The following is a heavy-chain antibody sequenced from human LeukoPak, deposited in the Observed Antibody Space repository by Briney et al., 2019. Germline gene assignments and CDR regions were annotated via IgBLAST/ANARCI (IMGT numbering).Heavy chain of an antibody. D-gene: IGHD3-16*02. CDR3: ARLGKYYDYVWGSYPLAFDI. CDR2: IYISGST. CDR1: GGSISSSSYY. V-gene: IGHV4-61*02. Sequence: PSETLSLTCTVSGGSISSSSYYWSWIRQPAGKGLEWIGRIYISGSTNYNPSLKSRVTISVDTSKNQFSLKLSSVTAADTAVYYCARLGKYYDYVWGSYPLAFDIWGQGTMVTVSS. J-gene: IGHJ3*02.